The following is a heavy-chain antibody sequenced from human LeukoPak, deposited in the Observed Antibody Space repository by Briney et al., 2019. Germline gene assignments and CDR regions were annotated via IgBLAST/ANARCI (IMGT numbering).Heavy chain of an antibody. CDR1: GFTFSDYA. J-gene: IGHJ4*02. V-gene: IGHV3-23*01. D-gene: IGHD7-27*01. CDR2: MSGGGGGT. CDR3: AKGTSNWGLYYFDY. Sequence: GALRLSCVASGFTFSDYAMTWVRQAPGKGLGWVSGMSGGGGGTDYADSVEGRFTISRDNSKNTLYLQMNSLRGEDTAVYYCAKGTSNWGLYYFDYWGQGTLVTVSS.